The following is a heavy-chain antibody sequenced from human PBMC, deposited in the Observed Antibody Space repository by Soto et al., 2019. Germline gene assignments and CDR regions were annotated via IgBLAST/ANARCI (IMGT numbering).Heavy chain of an antibody. CDR2: IYYSGDT. J-gene: IGHJ6*02. V-gene: IGHV4-39*01. CDR3: AGQPTAGSYYDLGSYYYYYAMDV. CDR1: GGSISISSYY. D-gene: IGHD3-10*01. Sequence: PSETLSLTCTVSGGSISISSYYWGWIRQPPGKGLEWIGTIYYSGDTFYNPSLKSRVTISVDTSKNQFSLKLSSVTAADTAVYYCAGQPTAGSYYDLGSYYYYYAMDVWGQGTTVTVSS.